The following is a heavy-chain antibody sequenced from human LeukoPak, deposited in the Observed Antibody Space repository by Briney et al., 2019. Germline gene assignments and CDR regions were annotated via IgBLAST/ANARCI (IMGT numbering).Heavy chain of an antibody. J-gene: IGHJ4*02. D-gene: IGHD6-13*01. CDR3: ARPAAAGPYYFDY. Sequence: GGSLRLSCAASGFTFSDYYMSWIRQAPGKGLEWVSYISSSGSTIYYADSLKGRFTISRDNAKKSLYLQMNSLRAEDTAVYYCARPAAAGPYYFDYWGQGTLVTVSS. V-gene: IGHV3-11*01. CDR2: ISSSGSTI. CDR1: GFTFSDYY.